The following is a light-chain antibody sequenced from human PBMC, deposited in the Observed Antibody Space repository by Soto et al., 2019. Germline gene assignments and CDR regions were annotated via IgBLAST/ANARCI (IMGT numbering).Light chain of an antibody. V-gene: IGLV2-11*01. J-gene: IGLJ3*02. CDR1: SRDVGGYIY. CDR3: CSYAGNKTVV. Sequence: QSVLTQARSVSGSPGQSVTISCTETSRDVGGYIYVSWYQQYPAKAPKVMIYDVSRRPSGVPDRFSGSKSGNTASLTISGLQAEDEAVYYCCSYAGNKTVVFGGGTKVTVL. CDR2: DVS.